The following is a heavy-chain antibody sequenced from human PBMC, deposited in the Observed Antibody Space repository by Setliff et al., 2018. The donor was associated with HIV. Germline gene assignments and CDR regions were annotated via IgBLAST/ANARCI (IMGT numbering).Heavy chain of an antibody. CDR2: ISHSGGT. CDR3: ARGFYSHRVKDAFDL. D-gene: IGHD3-10*01. Sequence: PSETLSLICAVFGGSLSGYYWNWIRQSPGKGLEWIGKISHSGGTNYNPSLRSRLTMSMDTPKNQVSLKLNSVTAADMGMYYCARGFYSHRVKDAFDLWGPGTMVTVSS. V-gene: IGHV4-34*01. CDR1: GGSLSGYY. J-gene: IGHJ3*01.